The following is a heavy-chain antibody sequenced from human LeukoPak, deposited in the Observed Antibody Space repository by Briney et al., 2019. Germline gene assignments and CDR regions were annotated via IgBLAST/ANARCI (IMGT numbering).Heavy chain of an antibody. CDR2: MNPNSGNT. V-gene: IGHV1-8*03. Sequence: ASVKVSRKASGYTFTSYDINWVRQATGQGLEWMGWMNPNSGNTGYAQKFQGRVTITRNTSISTAYMELSSLRSEDTAVYYCARVPRSAAAAPFDYWGQGTLVTVSS. CDR1: GYTFTSYD. D-gene: IGHD6-13*01. J-gene: IGHJ4*02. CDR3: ARVPRSAAAAPFDY.